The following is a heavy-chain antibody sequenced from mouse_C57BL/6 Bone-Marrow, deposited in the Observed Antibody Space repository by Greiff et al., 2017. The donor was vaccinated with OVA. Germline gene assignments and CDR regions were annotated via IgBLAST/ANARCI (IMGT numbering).Heavy chain of an antibody. V-gene: IGHV1-82*01. CDR3: ARRAYDSDY. CDR1: GYAFSSSW. J-gene: IGHJ2*01. D-gene: IGHD6-5*01. CDR2: IYPGDGDT. Sequence: QVQLKQSGPELVKPGASVKISCTASGYAFSSSWMNWVKQRPGQGLEWIGRIYPGDGDTTYNVQFTGKATLTAATSSSTAYMQLSSLTTEDSAVYFCARRAYDSDYWGQGTTLTVSS.